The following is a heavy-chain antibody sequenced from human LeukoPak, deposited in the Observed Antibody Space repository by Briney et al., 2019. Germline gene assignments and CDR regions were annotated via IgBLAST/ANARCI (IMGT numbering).Heavy chain of an antibody. V-gene: IGHV4-39*07. J-gene: IGHJ6*02. CDR3: ARVGAGYYYYYGMDV. Sequence: SETLSLTCTVSGGSISSYYWGWIRQPPGKGLEWIGSIYYSGSTYYNPSLKSRVTISVDTSKNQFSLKLSSVTAADTAVYYCARVGAGYYYYYGMDVWGQGTTVTVSS. D-gene: IGHD3-16*01. CDR1: GGSISSYY. CDR2: IYYSGST.